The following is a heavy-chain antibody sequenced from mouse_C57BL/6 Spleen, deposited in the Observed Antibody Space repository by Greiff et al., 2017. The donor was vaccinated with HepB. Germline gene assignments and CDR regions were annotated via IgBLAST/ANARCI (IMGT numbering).Heavy chain of an antibody. V-gene: IGHV1-53*01. Sequence: QVHVKQPGTELVKPGASVKLSCKASGYTFTSYWMHWVKQRPGQGLEWIGNINPSNGGTNYNEKFKSKATLTVDKSSSTAYMQLSSLTSEDSAVYYCARSYYYGSRDWYFDVWGTGTTVTVSS. CDR2: INPSNGGT. CDR1: GYTFTSYW. CDR3: ARSYYYGSRDWYFDV. D-gene: IGHD1-1*01. J-gene: IGHJ1*03.